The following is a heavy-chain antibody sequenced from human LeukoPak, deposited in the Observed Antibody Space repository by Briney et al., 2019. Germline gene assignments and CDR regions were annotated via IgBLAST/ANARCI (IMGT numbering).Heavy chain of an antibody. CDR3: AIGYCRGGSCDDEPGDAFDI. CDR2: IYPSGGST. V-gene: IGHV1-46*01. D-gene: IGHD2-15*01. CDR1: GYTFTSYY. J-gene: IGHJ3*02. Sequence: EASVKVSCKASGYTFTSYYIHWVRQDPAQGPEWMGIIYPSGGSTTYAQKLQGRVTMTRDMSTSTVYMELSTLRAEDTAVYDCAIGYCRGGSCDDEPGDAFDIWAQGTMVAVSS.